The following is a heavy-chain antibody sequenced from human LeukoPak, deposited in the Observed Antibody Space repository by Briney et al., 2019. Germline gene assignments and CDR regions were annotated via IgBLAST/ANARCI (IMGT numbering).Heavy chain of an antibody. Sequence: GGSLRLSCAASGFTSSSYAMSWVRQAPGKGLEWVSAISDSGGSTYCADSVKGRFTISRDNAKNTLYLQLNSLRAEDTAVYHCAKSPLLWFGEFLYYFDYWGQGTLVTVSS. CDR2: ISDSGGST. CDR3: AKSPLLWFGEFLYYFDY. J-gene: IGHJ4*02. CDR1: GFTSSSYA. V-gene: IGHV3-23*01. D-gene: IGHD3-10*01.